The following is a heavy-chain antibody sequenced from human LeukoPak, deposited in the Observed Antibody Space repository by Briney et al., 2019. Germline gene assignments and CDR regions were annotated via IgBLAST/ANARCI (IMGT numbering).Heavy chain of an antibody. V-gene: IGHV3-21*01. J-gene: IGHJ3*02. CDR1: GFTFSSYS. CDR3: ARAGIAVAGRVAFDI. Sequence: GGSLRLSCAASGFTFSSYSMNWVRQAPGKGLEWVSSISSSSSYIYYADSVKGRFTISRDNAKNSLYLQMNSLRAEDTAVYYCARAGIAVAGRVAFDIWGQGTMVTVSS. CDR2: ISSSSSYI. D-gene: IGHD6-19*01.